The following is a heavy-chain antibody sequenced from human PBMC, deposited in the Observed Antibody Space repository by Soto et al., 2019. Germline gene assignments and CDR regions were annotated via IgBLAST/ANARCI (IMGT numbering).Heavy chain of an antibody. V-gene: IGHV2-5*02. D-gene: IGHD4-17*01. CDR1: GFSLSTSGVG. CDR3: AHDYVAYYGMDV. Sequence: QITLKESGPTLVKPTQTLTLTCTFSGFSLSTSGVGVGWIRQPPGKALEWLGIIYWDDDKRYSPSLKSRLTIXKXXSKPEVVLTLTNMDPVDTATYYCAHDYVAYYGMDVWGQGTTVTVSS. CDR2: IYWDDDK. J-gene: IGHJ6*02.